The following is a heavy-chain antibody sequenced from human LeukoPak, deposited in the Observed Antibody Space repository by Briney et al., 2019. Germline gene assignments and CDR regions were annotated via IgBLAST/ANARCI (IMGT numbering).Heavy chain of an antibody. Sequence: GRSLRLSCVGSGFSFSNYGMHWVRQAPGKGLELVAVISDDASHKYYADSVKGRFTISRDNSKNTLYLQMDSLRLEDTAVFYCAKNREGYSKLDWGQGTLVTVSS. CDR3: AKNREGYSKLD. CDR2: ISDDASHK. CDR1: GFSFSNYG. J-gene: IGHJ4*02. D-gene: IGHD6-13*01. V-gene: IGHV3-30*18.